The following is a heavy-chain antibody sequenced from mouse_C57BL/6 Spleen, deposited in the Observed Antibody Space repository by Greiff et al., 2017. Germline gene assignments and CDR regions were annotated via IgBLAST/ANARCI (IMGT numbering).Heavy chain of an antibody. V-gene: IGHV2-2*01. CDR1: GFSLTSYG. Sequence: VQLQESGPGLVQPSQSLSITCTVSGFSLTSYGVHWVRQSPGTGLEWLGVIWSGGSTDYNAAFISRLSISKDNSKSQVFFKMNSLQADDTAIYYCARNAPYGNYPYAMDYWGQGTSVTVSS. J-gene: IGHJ4*01. CDR3: ARNAPYGNYPYAMDY. D-gene: IGHD2-1*01. CDR2: IWSGGST.